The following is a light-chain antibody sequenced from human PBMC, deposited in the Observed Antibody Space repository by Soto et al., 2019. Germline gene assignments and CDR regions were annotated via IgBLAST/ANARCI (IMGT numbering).Light chain of an antibody. CDR2: GAS. V-gene: IGKV3-20*01. CDR1: QSVRSNY. Sequence: EIVLTQAPGTLSLSPGERATLACRASQSVRSNYLAWYQQKPGQAPRLLIYGASSRATGIPDRFSGSGSGTDFTLTISRLEPEDLAVYYCQQYHKSPLMFGQGTKVEIK. J-gene: IGKJ1*01. CDR3: QQYHKSPLM.